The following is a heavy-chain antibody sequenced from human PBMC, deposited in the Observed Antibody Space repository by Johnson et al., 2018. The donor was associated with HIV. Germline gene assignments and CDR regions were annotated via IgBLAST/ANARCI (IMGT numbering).Heavy chain of an antibody. J-gene: IGHJ3*02. V-gene: IGHV3-33*08. CDR1: GFTFSSYA. CDR3: ARENRVDAFDI. Sequence: QVQLVESGGGVVQPGRSLRVSCAASGFTFSSYAMHWVRQAPGKGLEWVAFIRYDGSNKYYADSVKGRFTISRDNSKNTLYLQMNSLRAEDTAVYYCARENRVDAFDIWGQGTMVTVSS. CDR2: IRYDGSNK. D-gene: IGHD2/OR15-2a*01.